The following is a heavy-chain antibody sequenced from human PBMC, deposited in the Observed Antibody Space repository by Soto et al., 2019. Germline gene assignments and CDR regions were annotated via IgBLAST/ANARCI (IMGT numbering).Heavy chain of an antibody. Sequence: LRLSCAASDSSFSAYSLHWVRQAPGKGLEWVAIISFDGSNRDYADSVKGRFTISRDNSKNTLYLQMNSLRPEDTAVYYCAREGEVYAVGYDYWGQGTLVTVSS. CDR3: AREGEVYAVGYDY. D-gene: IGHD2-8*01. V-gene: IGHV3-30*01. J-gene: IGHJ4*02. CDR2: ISFDGSNR. CDR1: DSSFSAYS.